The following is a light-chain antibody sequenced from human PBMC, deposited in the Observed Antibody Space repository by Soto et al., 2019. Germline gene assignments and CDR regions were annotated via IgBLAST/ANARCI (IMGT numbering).Light chain of an antibody. CDR3: SSYTSSSPLSV. Sequence: QLSSGCASPGQSFTISCTGTSSHVGGYNYVSWYQQHPGKAPKLMIYEVSNRPSGVSNRFSGSKSGKTASLTISGLQAEDEADYYCSSYTSSSPLSVFGTGTTVTV. CDR2: EVS. V-gene: IGLV2-14*01. CDR1: SSHVGGYNY. J-gene: IGLJ1*01.